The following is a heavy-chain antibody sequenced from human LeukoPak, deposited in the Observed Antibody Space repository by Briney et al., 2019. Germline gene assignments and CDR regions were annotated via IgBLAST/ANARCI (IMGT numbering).Heavy chain of an antibody. J-gene: IGHJ6*02. CDR3: ARHLDCSGGGCYNYYYYGMDV. CDR1: GGSISSSIYH. D-gene: IGHD2-15*01. V-gene: IGHV4-39*01. CDR2: IYYSGST. Sequence: PSETLSLTCTVSGGSISSSIYHWGWIRQPPGKGLAWMGSIYYSGSTYYNPSLKSRLTISVDTSENQFSLKLSSVTAADTAVYYCARHLDCSGGGCYNYYYYGMDVWGQGTTVTVSS.